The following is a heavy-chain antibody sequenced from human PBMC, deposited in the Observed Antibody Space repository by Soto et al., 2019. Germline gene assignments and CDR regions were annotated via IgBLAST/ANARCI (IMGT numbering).Heavy chain of an antibody. J-gene: IGHJ2*01. CDR1: GGSISSGGYY. V-gene: IGHV4-31*03. D-gene: IGHD4-17*01. CDR3: ARDPQTTVTGWYFDL. CDR2: IYYSGST. Sequence: QVQLQESGPGLVKPSQTLSLTCTVSGGSISSGGYYWSWIRQHPGKGLEWIGYIYYSGSTYYNPSLQSRVTISVDTSKNQFSLKLSSVTAADTAVYYCARDPQTTVTGWYFDLWGRGTLVTVSS.